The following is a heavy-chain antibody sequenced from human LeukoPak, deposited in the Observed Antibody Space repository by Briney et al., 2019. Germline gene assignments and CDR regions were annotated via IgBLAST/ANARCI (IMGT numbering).Heavy chain of an antibody. J-gene: IGHJ6*03. CDR1: GYTFTSYG. D-gene: IGHD6-13*01. CDR2: ISAYNGNT. Sequence: ASVKVSCKASGYTFTSYGISWVRQAPGQGLEWMGWISAYNGNTNYAQKLQGRVTMTTDTSTSTAYMELRSLRSDDTAVYYCAREGQQLAPYYYYYMDVWGKGTTVTISS. V-gene: IGHV1-18*01. CDR3: AREGQQLAPYYYYYMDV.